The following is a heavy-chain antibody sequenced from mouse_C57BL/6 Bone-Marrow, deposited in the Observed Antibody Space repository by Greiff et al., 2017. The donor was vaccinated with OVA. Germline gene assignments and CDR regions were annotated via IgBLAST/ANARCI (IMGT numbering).Heavy chain of an antibody. V-gene: IGHV14-3*01. CDR2: IDPANGNT. CDR3: ASSCPSYYAMDY. Sequence: EVQLQQPVAELVRPGASVKLSCTASGFNFKNSYMHWVKQRPGQGLEWIGRIDPANGNTKYAPKFQGKATITVDTSSNTAYLQLSRLTSEDAAIYYCASSCPSYYAMDYWGQGTSVTVSS. D-gene: IGHD2-12*01. J-gene: IGHJ4*01. CDR1: GFNFKNSY.